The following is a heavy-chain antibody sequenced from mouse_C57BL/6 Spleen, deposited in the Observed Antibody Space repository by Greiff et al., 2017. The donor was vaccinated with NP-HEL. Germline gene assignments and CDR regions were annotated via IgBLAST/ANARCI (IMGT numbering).Heavy chain of an antibody. CDR2: IYPGSGNT. V-gene: IGHV1-66*01. D-gene: IGHD3-2*02. Sequence: QVQLQQSGPELVKPGASVKISCKASGYSFTSYYIHWVKQRPGQGLEWIGWIYPGSGNTKYNEKFKGKATLTADTSSSTAYMQLSSLTSEDSAVYYCARSGGYYFDYWGQGTTLTVSS. J-gene: IGHJ2*01. CDR1: GYSFTSYY. CDR3: ARSGGYYFDY.